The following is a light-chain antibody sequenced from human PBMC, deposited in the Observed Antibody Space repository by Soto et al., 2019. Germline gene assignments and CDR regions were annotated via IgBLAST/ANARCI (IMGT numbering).Light chain of an antibody. CDR2: AAS. CDR3: QHYASYPVT. CDR1: QDISNS. V-gene: IGKV1-16*01. J-gene: IGKJ5*01. Sequence: DIQMTQSPSSLSAFVGDRVTISCRASQDISNSLAWFQQKPGKAPRALIFAASSLQSGVPSRFSGSGSGTDFTLTISSLQPEDSATYYCQHYASYPVTFGQGTRLEIK.